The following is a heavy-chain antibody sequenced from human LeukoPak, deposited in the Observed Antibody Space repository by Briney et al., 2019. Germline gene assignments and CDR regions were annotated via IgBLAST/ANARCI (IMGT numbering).Heavy chain of an antibody. Sequence: ASVKVSCKASGYTFTGYYMHWVRQAPGQGLEWMGWINPNSGGTNYAQKFQGRVTMTRDTSISTAYMELSRLRSDDTAVYYCARETDCTNDVCYRVDAGDIWFDPWGQGTLVTVSS. V-gene: IGHV1-2*02. CDR2: INPNSGGT. J-gene: IGHJ5*02. CDR1: GYTFTGYY. D-gene: IGHD2-8*01. CDR3: ARETDCTNDVCYRVDAGDIWFDP.